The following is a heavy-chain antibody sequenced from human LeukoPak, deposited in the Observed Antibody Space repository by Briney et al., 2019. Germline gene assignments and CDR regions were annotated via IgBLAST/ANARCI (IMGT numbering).Heavy chain of an antibody. V-gene: IGHV4-59*01. CDR2: IYYSGST. CDR3: ASNPPYYMDV. CDR1: GGSIRSYY. J-gene: IGHJ6*03. D-gene: IGHD1-14*01. Sequence: PSETLSLTCTVSGGSIRSYYWSWIRQPPGKGLEWIGYIYYSGSTNYDPSLKSRVTISVDTSKNQFSLNLSSVTAADTAVYSCASNPPYYMDVWGKGTTVTISS.